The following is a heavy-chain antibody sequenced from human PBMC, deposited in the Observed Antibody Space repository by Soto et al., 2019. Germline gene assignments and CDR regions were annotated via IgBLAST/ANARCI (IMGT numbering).Heavy chain of an antibody. CDR3: ARGYCSSTSCYIWDNWFDP. D-gene: IGHD2-2*02. Sequence: SETLSLTCTVSGGSISSSNYYWGWIRQPPGKGLEWIGSIYYSGRTDYNPSLKSRVTISVDTSKNQFSLKLSSVTAADTAVYYCARGYCSSTSCYIWDNWFDPWGQGTLVTVSS. J-gene: IGHJ5*02. CDR2: IYYSGRT. V-gene: IGHV4-39*07. CDR1: GGSISSSNYY.